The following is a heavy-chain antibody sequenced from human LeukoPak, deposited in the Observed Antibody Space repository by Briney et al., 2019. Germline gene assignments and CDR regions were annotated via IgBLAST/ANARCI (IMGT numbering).Heavy chain of an antibody. CDR3: ARTAYDRSGYFDY. Sequence: ASVKVSCKSSGYTFTSYAVNWVRQAPGQGLEWMGWINTETGDPTYVQDFTGRFVFSLDTSVSTAYLQISSLKAEDSAVYYCARTAYDRSGYFDYWGQGTLVTVSS. D-gene: IGHD3-22*01. CDR1: GYTFTSYA. J-gene: IGHJ4*02. CDR2: INTETGDP. V-gene: IGHV7-4-1*02.